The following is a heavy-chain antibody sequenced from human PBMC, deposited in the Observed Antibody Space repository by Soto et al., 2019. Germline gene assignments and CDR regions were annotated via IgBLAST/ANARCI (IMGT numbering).Heavy chain of an antibody. D-gene: IGHD5-18*01. V-gene: IGHV3-53*01. CDR1: GFTVTNNH. Sequence: VQLVESGGGLIQPGGSLRLSCAASGFTVTNNHMTWVRQAPGRGPEWVSTIYYNGNTFYADYVKGRFTISRDNSKNMLYLQMNSLRAEDTALDYCATGGDTTKDGYWGQGTLVTVSS. CDR3: ATGGDTTKDGY. J-gene: IGHJ4*02. CDR2: IYYNGNT.